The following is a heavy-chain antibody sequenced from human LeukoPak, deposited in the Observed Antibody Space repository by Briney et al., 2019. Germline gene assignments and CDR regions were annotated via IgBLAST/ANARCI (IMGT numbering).Heavy chain of an antibody. J-gene: IGHJ4*02. CDR3: ARGHLEYSFDY. CDR2: ITSNGGST. V-gene: IGHV3-64*01. CDR1: GFTFSTYA. Sequence: QPGGSLRLSCAASGFTFSTYAMHWVRQAPGKGLEYVSGITSNGGSTYYANSVKGRFTISRNNSKNSVYLQMNSLRADDTAVYYCARGHLEYSFDYWGQGTLVTVSS.